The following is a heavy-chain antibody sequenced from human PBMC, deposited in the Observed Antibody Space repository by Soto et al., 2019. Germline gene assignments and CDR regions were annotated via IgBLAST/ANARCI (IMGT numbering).Heavy chain of an antibody. CDR2: ISYDGSNK. J-gene: IGHJ6*02. CDR3: AKTDIVVVPAAVYYYYGMDV. V-gene: IGHV3-30*18. Sequence: GGSLRLSWAPSGFTFSSYGMHWLRQAPRKGLDLVAVISYDGSNKYYADSVKGRFTISRDNSKNTLYLQMNSLRAEDTAVYYCAKTDIVVVPAAVYYYYGMDVWGQGTTVTVSS. CDR1: GFTFSSYG. D-gene: IGHD2-2*01.